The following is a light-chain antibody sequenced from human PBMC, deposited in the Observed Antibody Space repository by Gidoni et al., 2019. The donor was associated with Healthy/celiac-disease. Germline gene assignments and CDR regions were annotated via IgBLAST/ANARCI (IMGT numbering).Light chain of an antibody. CDR3: QSYDSSEWV. J-gene: IGLJ3*02. CDR1: SGSIASNY. CDR2: EDN. Sequence: NFMLTQPHSVSESPGKTVTIYCTRSSGSIASNYVQWYQQRPGSAPTTVIYEDNQRPSGVPDRFSGSIDSSSNSASLTISGLKTEDEADYYCQSYDSSEWVFGGGTKLTVL. V-gene: IGLV6-57*04.